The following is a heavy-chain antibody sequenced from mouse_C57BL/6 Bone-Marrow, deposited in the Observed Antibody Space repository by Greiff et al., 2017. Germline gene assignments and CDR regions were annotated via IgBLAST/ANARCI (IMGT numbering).Heavy chain of an antibody. D-gene: IGHD1-1*01. Sequence: QVQLQQSGAELAKPGASVKLSCKASGYTFTSYWMHWVKQRPGQGLEWIGYINPSSGYTKYNQKFKDKATLTADKSSSTAYLQLSSLTYEDSTVYYCAGGYCGSDWYFDVWGTGNAVTVSS. J-gene: IGHJ1*03. V-gene: IGHV1-7*01. CDR3: AGGYCGSDWYFDV. CDR1: GYTFTSYW. CDR2: INPSSGYT.